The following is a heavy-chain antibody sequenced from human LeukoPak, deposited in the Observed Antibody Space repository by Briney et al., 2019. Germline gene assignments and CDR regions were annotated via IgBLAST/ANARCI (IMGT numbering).Heavy chain of an antibody. V-gene: IGHV1-69*01. Sequence: SVKVSCKAAGRTFSSYAISWVRQAPGQGLEWMGGIIPIFGTAKYAQKLQGRVTITADELTRTADMELSSLRSEDTAAYYCATAPSLVVTASPCIGWFDPWGQGTLVTVSS. CDR3: ATAPSLVVTASPCIGWFDP. D-gene: IGHD2-21*02. J-gene: IGHJ5*02. CDR1: GRTFSSYA. CDR2: IIPIFGTA.